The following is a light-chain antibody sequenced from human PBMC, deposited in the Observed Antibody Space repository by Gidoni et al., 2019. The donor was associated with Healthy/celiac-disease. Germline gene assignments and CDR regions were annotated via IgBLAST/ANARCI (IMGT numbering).Light chain of an antibody. CDR1: QSISSY. Sequence: DIQMTQPPSSLSASVGDRVTITCRASQSISSYLSWYQQKPGKAPKLLIYAASSLQSGVPSRFSGSGSGTDFTLTISSLQPEDFATYYCQQSYSTPETFGQGTKVEIK. J-gene: IGKJ1*01. CDR3: QQSYSTPET. CDR2: AAS. V-gene: IGKV1-39*01.